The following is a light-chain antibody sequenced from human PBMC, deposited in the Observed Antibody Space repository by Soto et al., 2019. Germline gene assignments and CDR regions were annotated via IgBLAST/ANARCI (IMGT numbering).Light chain of an antibody. CDR2: AAS. V-gene: IGKV1-39*01. CDR3: QQSYSTPWV. Sequence: DIQMTQSPSSLSASIGDRVTITCRASQSISRYISWYQQKPGKAPKLLIYAASSLHSGVPSRFSGSGSGTDFTLTISSLQPEDFATYYCQQSYSTPWVFGQGTRLEIK. CDR1: QSISRY. J-gene: IGKJ5*01.